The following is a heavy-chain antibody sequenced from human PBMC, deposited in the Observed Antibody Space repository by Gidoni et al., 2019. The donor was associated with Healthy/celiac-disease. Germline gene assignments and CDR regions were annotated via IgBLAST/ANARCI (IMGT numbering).Heavy chain of an antibody. D-gene: IGHD3-16*01. CDR2: IYYSGST. CDR3: ARGSPRWGWFDP. Sequence: QLQLQESRPGLVKPSETLSLTCTVSGGSISSSSYYWGWIRQPPGKGLEWIGSIYYSGSTYYNPSLKSRVTISVDTSKNQFSLKLSSVTAADTAVYYCARGSPRWGWFDPWGQGTLVTVSS. CDR1: GGSISSSSYY. J-gene: IGHJ5*02. V-gene: IGHV4-39*07.